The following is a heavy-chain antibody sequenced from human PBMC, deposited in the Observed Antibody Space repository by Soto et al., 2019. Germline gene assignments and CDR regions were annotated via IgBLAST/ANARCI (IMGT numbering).Heavy chain of an antibody. J-gene: IGHJ4*02. V-gene: IGHV4-39*01. Sequence: QLQLQESGPGLVKPSETLSLTCTVSGGSITSSSHYWGWIRQAPGKGLECIGNIYYDGNTYYNPSLKSRVTISLDTSKNQFSLRLNSVTAADTAVYYCARSSIAPRLFMYPFDYWGQGTLVTVSS. CDR1: GGSITSSSHY. D-gene: IGHD6-6*01. CDR2: IYYDGNT. CDR3: ARSSIAPRLFMYPFDY.